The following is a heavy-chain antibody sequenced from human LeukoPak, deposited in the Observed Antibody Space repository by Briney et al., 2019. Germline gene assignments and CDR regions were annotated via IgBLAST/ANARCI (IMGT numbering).Heavy chain of an antibody. D-gene: IGHD2-15*01. CDR1: GYTFTSYY. CDR2: INPSGGST. CDR3: ARAARPKCSGGSCYSALVY. V-gene: IGHV1-46*01. J-gene: IGHJ4*02. Sequence: ASVKVSCKASGYTFTSYYMHWVRQAPGQGLEWMGIINPSGGSTSYAQKFQGRVTMTRDTSTSTVYMELSSLRSEDTAVYYCARAARPKCSGGSCYSALVYWGQGTLVTVSS.